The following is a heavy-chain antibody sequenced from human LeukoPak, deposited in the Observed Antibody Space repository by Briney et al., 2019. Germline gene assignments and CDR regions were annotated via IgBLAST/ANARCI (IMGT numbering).Heavy chain of an antibody. CDR3: ARHSSGYSNYFDY. CDR2: IIPILGIA. CDR1: GGTFSSYA. J-gene: IGHJ4*02. D-gene: IGHD3-22*01. V-gene: IGHV1-69*04. Sequence: GASVKVSCKASGGTFSSYAISWVRQAPGQGLEWVGRIIPILGIANYAQKFQGRVTITADKSTSTAYTELSSLRSEDTAVYYCARHSSGYSNYFDYWGQGTLVTVSS.